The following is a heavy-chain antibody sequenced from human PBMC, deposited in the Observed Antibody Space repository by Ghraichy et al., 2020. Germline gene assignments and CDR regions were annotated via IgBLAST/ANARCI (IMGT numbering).Heavy chain of an antibody. CDR1: GGSISSSSW. D-gene: IGHD3-16*02. CDR3: ARAGFFNRLSLDIDS. Sequence: SETLSLTCAVSGGSISSSSWWTWVRQSHEKGLEWIGEIYYRGTTNYNPSLKRRVTVSLDKARDFFSLEMTSVTAADTGIYYCARAGFFNRLSLDIDSWGQGILVTVSS. CDR2: IYYRGTT. J-gene: IGHJ4*02. V-gene: IGHV4-4*02.